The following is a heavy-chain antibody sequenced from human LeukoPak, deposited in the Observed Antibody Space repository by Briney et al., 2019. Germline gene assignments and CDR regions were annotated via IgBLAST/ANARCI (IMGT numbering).Heavy chain of an antibody. V-gene: IGHV4-59*08. Sequence: PSETLSLTGTVSGGSINGHHWSWIRQSPGKGLEWIAYIHYSGSTNYNPSLESRVIISVDTSKNQFSLRLSSVTAADTAVYYCARHIYGDSVAFDIWGQGTMVTVSS. CDR1: GGSINGHH. CDR3: ARHIYGDSVAFDI. CDR2: IHYSGST. D-gene: IGHD4-17*01. J-gene: IGHJ3*02.